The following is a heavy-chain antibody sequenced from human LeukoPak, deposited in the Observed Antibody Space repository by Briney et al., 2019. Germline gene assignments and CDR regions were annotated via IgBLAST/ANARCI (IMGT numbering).Heavy chain of an antibody. J-gene: IGHJ3*02. D-gene: IGHD6-13*01. CDR1: GGSISSSSYY. V-gene: IGHV4-39*07. CDR3: ARDNRLAAASDDAFDI. Sequence: SQTLSLICTVSGGSISSSSYYWGWIRQPPGKGLEWIGSIYYSGSTYYNPSLKSRVTISVDTSKNQFSLKLSSVTAADTAVYYCARDNRLAAASDDAFDIWGQGTMVTVSS. CDR2: IYYSGST.